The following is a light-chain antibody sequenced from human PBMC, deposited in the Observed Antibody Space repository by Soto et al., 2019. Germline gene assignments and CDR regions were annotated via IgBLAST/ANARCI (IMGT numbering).Light chain of an antibody. Sequence: DIQMTQSPSTLSASVVDRVTITCLASQRISTWLAWYQQKPGTAPKLLINDASSLESGVPSRFSGSGSGTEFTLTISRLQPDDFATYYCQQYNSYPITCGQGTRLEIK. CDR2: DAS. V-gene: IGKV1-5*01. J-gene: IGKJ5*01. CDR3: QQYNSYPIT. CDR1: QRISTW.